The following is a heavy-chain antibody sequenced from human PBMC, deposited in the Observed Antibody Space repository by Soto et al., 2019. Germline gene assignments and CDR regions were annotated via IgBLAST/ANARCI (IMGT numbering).Heavy chain of an antibody. J-gene: IGHJ6*02. D-gene: IGHD3-3*01. CDR1: GFTFSSYA. V-gene: IGHV3-23*01. Sequence: PGGSLRLSCAASGFTFSSYAMSWVRQAPGKGLEWVSAISGSGGSTYYADSVKGRFTISRDNSKNTVYLQMTGLRGDDTAVYYCVKDYNFWTGLDVWGQGTTVTVSS. CDR2: ISGSGGST. CDR3: VKDYNFWTGLDV.